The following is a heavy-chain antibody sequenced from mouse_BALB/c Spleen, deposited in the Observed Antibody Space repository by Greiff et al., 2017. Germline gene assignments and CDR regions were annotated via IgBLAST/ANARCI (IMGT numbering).Heavy chain of an antibody. CDR1: GYSITSDYA. Sequence: EVMLVESGPGLVKPSQSLSLTCTVTGYSITSDYAWNWIRQFPGNKLKWMGYISYSGSTSYNPSLKSRISITRDTSKNQFFLQLNSVTTEDTATYYCASYGNLYAMDYWGQGTSVTVSS. D-gene: IGHD2-1*01. CDR3: ASYGNLYAMDY. V-gene: IGHV3-2*02. CDR2: ISYSGST. J-gene: IGHJ4*01.